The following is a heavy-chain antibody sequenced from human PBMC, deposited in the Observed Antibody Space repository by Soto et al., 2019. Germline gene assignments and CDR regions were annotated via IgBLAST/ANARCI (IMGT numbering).Heavy chain of an antibody. Sequence: SETLSLTCAVSGDSINSSHWWNWVRQPPEKGLEWIGQISHSGSTNYNPSLTSRVTISVDKSKNHFSLKLTSVTAADTAVYYCARACSSNRCSAYPYYYGMDVWGQGTTVTVSS. CDR1: GDSINSSHW. V-gene: IGHV4-4*02. D-gene: IGHD2-2*01. CDR3: ARACSSNRCSAYPYYYGMDV. J-gene: IGHJ6*02. CDR2: ISHSGST.